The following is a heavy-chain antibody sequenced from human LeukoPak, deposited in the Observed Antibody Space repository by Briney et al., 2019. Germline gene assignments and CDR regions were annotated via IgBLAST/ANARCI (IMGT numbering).Heavy chain of an antibody. CDR2: INPNSGGT. V-gene: IGHV1-2*02. CDR1: GYTFTGYY. CDR3: ARGLGYSSGGYNWFDP. J-gene: IGHJ5*02. Sequence: ASVKVSCKASGYTFTGYYMHWVRQAPGQGLEWMGWINPNSGGTNYAQKFQGRVTMTRDTSISTAYMELSRLRSDDTAVYYCARGLGYSSGGYNWFDPWGQGTLVTVSS. D-gene: IGHD6-19*01.